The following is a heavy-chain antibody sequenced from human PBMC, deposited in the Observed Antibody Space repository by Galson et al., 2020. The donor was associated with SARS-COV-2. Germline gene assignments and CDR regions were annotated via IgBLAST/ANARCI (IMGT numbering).Heavy chain of an antibody. CDR1: GFTFSSYA. Sequence: GESLKISCAASGFTFSSYAMHWVRQAPGKGLEWVAVISYDGSNKYYADSVKGRFTISRDNSKNTLYLQMNSLRAEDTAVYYCATDIVVVVDYKDYGAFDIWGQGTMVTVSS. CDR2: ISYDGSNK. V-gene: IGHV3-30*04. CDR3: ATDIVVVVDYKDYGAFDI. D-gene: IGHD2-15*01. J-gene: IGHJ3*02.